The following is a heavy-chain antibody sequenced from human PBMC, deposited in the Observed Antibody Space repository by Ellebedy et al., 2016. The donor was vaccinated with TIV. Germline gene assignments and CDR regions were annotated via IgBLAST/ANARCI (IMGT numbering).Heavy chain of an antibody. CDR2: VFYSGSP. CDR3: ARTDPWQPIDD. J-gene: IGHJ4*02. V-gene: IGHV4-38-2*01. Sequence: MPSETLSLTCSVSGSSISSGYYWAWIRQPPGKGLEYIGSVFYSGSPYYNPSFKSRVTLSADTSKNQFSLNLRTVTAADTAVYYCARTDPWQPIDDWGQGTLVTVSS. D-gene: IGHD2-21*02. CDR1: GSSISSGYY.